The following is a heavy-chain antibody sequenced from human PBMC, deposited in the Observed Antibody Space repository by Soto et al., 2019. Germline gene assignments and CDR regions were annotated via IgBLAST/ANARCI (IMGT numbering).Heavy chain of an antibody. CDR2: IYYSGST. J-gene: IGHJ5*02. D-gene: IGHD3-9*01. Sequence: PSETLSLTCTVSGGSISSGDYYWSWIRQPPGKGLEWIGYIYYSGSTYYNPSLKSRVTISVDTSKNQFSLKLSSVTAADMAVYYCARVYDILTGAKTWFDPWGQGTLVTVSS. CDR1: GGSISSGDYY. V-gene: IGHV4-30-4*01. CDR3: ARVYDILTGAKTWFDP.